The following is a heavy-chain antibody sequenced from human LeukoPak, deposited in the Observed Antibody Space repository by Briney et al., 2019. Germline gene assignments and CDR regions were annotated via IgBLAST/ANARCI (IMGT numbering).Heavy chain of an antibody. CDR3: ARDRGGYLDY. J-gene: IGHJ4*02. CDR1: GFTVSSNS. V-gene: IGHV3-53*01. CDR2: IYSGVGP. Sequence: GGSLRLSCTVSGFTVSSNSMSWVRQAPGKGLEWVSFIYSGVGPHYSDSVKGRFTISRDDSKNTLYLQMNSLRAEDTAVYYCARDRGGYLDYWGQGTLVTVSS. D-gene: IGHD2-15*01.